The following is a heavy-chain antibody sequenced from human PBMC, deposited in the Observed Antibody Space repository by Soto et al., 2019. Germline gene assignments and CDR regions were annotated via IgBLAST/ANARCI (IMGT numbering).Heavy chain of an antibody. CDR1: GYTFIDYY. J-gene: IGHJ6*02. CDR3: ARVNGDAPPRGMDV. Sequence: ASVKVSCKASGYTFIDYYIHWVRQAPGQGLEWMGRINPNTGGTYYAQNFQAWVTMTRDTSLSTAYMELTRLRSDDTAVYYCARVNGDAPPRGMDVWGQGTTVTVSS. V-gene: IGHV1-2*04. CDR2: INPNTGGT. D-gene: IGHD2-8*01.